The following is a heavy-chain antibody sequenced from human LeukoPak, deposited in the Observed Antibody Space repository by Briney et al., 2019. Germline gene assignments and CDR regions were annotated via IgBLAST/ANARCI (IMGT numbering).Heavy chain of an antibody. Sequence: ASVKVSCKASGYTFTGYYMHWVRQAPGQGLEWMGWINPNSGGTNYAQKFQGRVTMTRDASISTAYMELSRLRSDDTAVYYCARDGAVDQDPFDYWGQGTLVTVSS. CDR2: INPNSGGT. CDR1: GYTFTGYY. V-gene: IGHV1-2*02. J-gene: IGHJ4*02. CDR3: ARDGAVDQDPFDY.